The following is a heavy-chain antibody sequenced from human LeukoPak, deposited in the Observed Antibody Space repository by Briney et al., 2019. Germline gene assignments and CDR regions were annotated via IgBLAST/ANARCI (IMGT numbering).Heavy chain of an antibody. V-gene: IGHV3-7*01. D-gene: IGHD3-3*01. J-gene: IGHJ4*02. CDR3: ARWRGAQSEFVV. Sequence: GGSLRLSCAASGFNFGDYAMSWVRQAPGKGLEWVAHIKEGGRGTFYVDSVKGRFTGSRDDARNTVYLQMNSLRAEDTAVYYCARWRGAQSEFVVWGQGTLVTVSS. CDR2: IKEGGRGT. CDR1: GFNFGDYA.